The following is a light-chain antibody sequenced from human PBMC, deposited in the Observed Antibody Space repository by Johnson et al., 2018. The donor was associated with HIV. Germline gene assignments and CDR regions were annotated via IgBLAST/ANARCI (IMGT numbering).Light chain of an antibody. CDR3: GTWDSRLRNV. J-gene: IGLJ1*01. V-gene: IGLV1-51*02. Sequence: QSVLTQPPSVSAAPGQKVTISCSGSSSNIGNNYVSWYQQLPGTAPKLLIYENNKRPSGIPDRFSCSKSGTSATLGITGLQTGYEADYYCGTWDSRLRNVFGTGPKVTVL. CDR1: SSNIGNNY. CDR2: ENN.